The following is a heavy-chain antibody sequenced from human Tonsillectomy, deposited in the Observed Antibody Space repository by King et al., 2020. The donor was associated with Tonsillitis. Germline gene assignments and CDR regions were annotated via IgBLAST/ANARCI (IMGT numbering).Heavy chain of an antibody. J-gene: IGHJ4*02. CDR1: GFTFSRYR. CDR3: ARDEGYRGTSGNLHY. CDR2: ISYDGSNK. V-gene: IGHV3-30-3*01. Sequence: VQLVESGGGVVQPGRSLILSCAASGFTFSRYRMHWVRQAPGTGLEWVAVISYDGSNKYYAHSVKGRFTISRDNSKNTLYLQMNSLRPEDTAVYYCARDEGYRGTSGNLHYWGQGTLVTVSS. D-gene: IGHD3-10*01.